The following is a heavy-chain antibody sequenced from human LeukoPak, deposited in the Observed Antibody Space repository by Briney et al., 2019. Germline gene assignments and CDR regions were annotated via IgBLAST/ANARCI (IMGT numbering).Heavy chain of an antibody. CDR3: ARARYVDDYGDYVPRYYYGMDV. J-gene: IGHJ6*02. CDR1: GFTFSRYG. CDR2: IWYDGSNK. V-gene: IGHV3-33*01. D-gene: IGHD4-17*01. Sequence: PGGSLRLSCAASGFTFSRYGMHWVRQAPGKGLEWVAVIWYDGSNKYYADSVRGRFTISRDNFKNTLYLRMNSLRAEDTAVYYCARARYVDDYGDYVPRYYYGMDVWGQGTTVTVSS.